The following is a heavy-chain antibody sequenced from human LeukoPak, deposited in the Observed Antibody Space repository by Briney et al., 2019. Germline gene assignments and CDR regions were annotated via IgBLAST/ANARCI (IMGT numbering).Heavy chain of an antibody. V-gene: IGHV4-34*01. Sequence: PSETLSLTCAVYGGSFSGYYWSWIRQPPGKGLEWIGEINHSGSTNYNPSLKSRVTISVDTSKNQFSLKLSSVTAADTAGYYCARGVQLWLLNYFDYWGQGTLVTVSS. D-gene: IGHD5-18*01. CDR2: INHSGST. J-gene: IGHJ4*02. CDR3: ARGVQLWLLNYFDY. CDR1: GGSFSGYY.